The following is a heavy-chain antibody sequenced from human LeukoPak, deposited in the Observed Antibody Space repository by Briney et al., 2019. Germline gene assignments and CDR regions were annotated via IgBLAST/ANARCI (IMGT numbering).Heavy chain of an antibody. CDR2: ITTYNGNT. J-gene: IGHJ4*02. CDR1: GYTFTSYS. Sequence: ASVKVSCKTSGYTFTSYSISWVRQAPRQGLEWMGWITTYNGNTNYAQRFQGRVTMTTDTSTSTAYMELRSLRSDDTAVYYCARGGDKFDYWGQGTLVTVSS. D-gene: IGHD3-16*01. CDR3: ARGGDKFDY. V-gene: IGHV1-18*01.